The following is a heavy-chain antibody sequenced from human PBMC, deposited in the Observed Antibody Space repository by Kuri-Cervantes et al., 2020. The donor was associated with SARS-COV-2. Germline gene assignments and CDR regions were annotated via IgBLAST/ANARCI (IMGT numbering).Heavy chain of an antibody. D-gene: IGHD1-7*01. V-gene: IGHV3-21*01. J-gene: IGHJ5*02. Sequence: GESLKISCAASGFTFSSYEMNWVRQAPGKGLEWVSSISSSSSYIYYADSVKGRFTISRDNAKNSLYLQMNSLRAEDTAVYYCARDPKLGLPPAWGQGTLVTVSS. CDR1: GFTFSSYE. CDR3: ARDPKLGLPPA. CDR2: ISSSSSYI.